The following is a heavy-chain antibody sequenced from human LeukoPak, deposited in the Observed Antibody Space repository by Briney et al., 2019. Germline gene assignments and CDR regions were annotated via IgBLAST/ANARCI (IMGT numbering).Heavy chain of an antibody. V-gene: IGHV4-38-2*02. CDR2: IYHSGST. CDR1: GYSISSGYY. CDR3: ARGIVVVPAAIRGTYNWFDP. D-gene: IGHD2-2*02. Sequence: SETLSLTCTVSGYSISSGYYWGWIRQPPGKGLKWIGSIYHSGSTYYNPSLKSRVTISVDTSKNQFSLKLSSVTAADTAVYYCARGIVVVPAAIRGTYNWFDPWGQGTLVTVSS. J-gene: IGHJ5*02.